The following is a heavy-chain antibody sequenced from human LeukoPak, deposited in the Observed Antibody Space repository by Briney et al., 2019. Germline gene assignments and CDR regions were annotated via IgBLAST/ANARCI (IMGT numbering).Heavy chain of an antibody. V-gene: IGHV4-61*01. CDR1: GGSVSSGSYY. CDR2: IYYSGST. CDR3: ASGRYFDWLLYEHYYYGMDV. J-gene: IGHJ6*02. D-gene: IGHD3-9*01. Sequence: PSETLSLTCTVSGGSVSSGSYYWSWIRQPPGKGLEWIGYIYYSGSTNYNPSLKGRVTISVDTSKNQFSLKLSSVTAADTAVYYCASGRYFDWLLYEHYYYGMDVWGQGTTVTVSS.